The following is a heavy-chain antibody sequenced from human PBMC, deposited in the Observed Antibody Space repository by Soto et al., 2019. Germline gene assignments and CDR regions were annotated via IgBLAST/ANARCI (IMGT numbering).Heavy chain of an antibody. V-gene: IGHV3-23*01. D-gene: IGHD2-21*01. CDR1: GFTFSHYV. J-gene: IGHJ6*02. CDR2: ISGSGSSV. Sequence: EVELLESGGGLVRPGGSLRLSCAASGFTFSHYVLSWVRQAPGRGLEWVSSISGSGSSVYLADSVRGRFTMSRDLSRNTVSLQINSLRAEDTAIYYCAKVRASYLSASYFYYGLDVWGQGTTVTVSS. CDR3: AKVRASYLSASYFYYGLDV.